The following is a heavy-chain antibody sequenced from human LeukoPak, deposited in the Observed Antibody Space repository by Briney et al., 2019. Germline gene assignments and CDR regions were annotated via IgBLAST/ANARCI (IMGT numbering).Heavy chain of an antibody. CDR2: ISGTNDNT. CDR3: ATGRGTTVTSAANY. Sequence: GGSLRLSCAASGFTFSSYAMSWVRQAPGKGLEWVSSISGTNDNTYYADSVKDRFTISRDNSKNTLSLQMNSLRAEDTAVYYCATGRGTTVTSAANYWGQGTLVTVSS. CDR1: GFTFSSYA. J-gene: IGHJ4*02. V-gene: IGHV3-23*01. D-gene: IGHD4-17*01.